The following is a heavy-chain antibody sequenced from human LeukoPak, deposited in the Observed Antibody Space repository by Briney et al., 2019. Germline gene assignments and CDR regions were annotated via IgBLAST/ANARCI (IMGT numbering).Heavy chain of an antibody. CDR1: GHSFTNHW. V-gene: IGHV5-51*01. J-gene: IGHJ4*02. Sequence: GESLKISCKASGHSFTNHWIGWVRQMSGKGLEWMAIIHPNDASTIYSPSFQGQVTISADKSINTAYLQWSTLKASDTAIYYCARHNNWGFDYWDRGTLLTVSP. CDR2: IHPNDAST. D-gene: IGHD7-27*01. CDR3: ARHNNWGFDY.